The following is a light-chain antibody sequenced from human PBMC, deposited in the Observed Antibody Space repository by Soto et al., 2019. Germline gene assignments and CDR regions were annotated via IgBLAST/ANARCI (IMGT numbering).Light chain of an antibody. CDR1: GSSIGTNT. J-gene: IGLJ2*01. CDR3: AAWDGSLNNVL. V-gene: IGLV1-44*01. CDR2: GDN. Sequence: QSVLTQPPSASGTPGQRVTISCSGSGSSIGTNTVNWYRQLPGTAPKLLIYGDNQRPSGVPDRFSGSKSGTSASLASSGRQSEDEAEYYCAAWDGSLNNVLFGGGTKLTVL.